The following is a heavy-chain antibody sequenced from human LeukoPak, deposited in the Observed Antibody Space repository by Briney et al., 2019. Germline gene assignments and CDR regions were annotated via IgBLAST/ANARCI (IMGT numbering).Heavy chain of an antibody. D-gene: IGHD3-10*01. CDR2: INHSGST. CDR3: ARGPLITMVRGVMPQFDY. CDR1: GGSFSGYY. Sequence: PSETLSLTCAVYGGSFSGYYWSWIRQPPGKGLEWIGEINHSGSTHYNPSLKSRVTISVDTSKNQFSLKLSSVTAADTAVYYCARGPLITMVRGVMPQFDYWGQGTLVTVSS. V-gene: IGHV4-34*01. J-gene: IGHJ4*02.